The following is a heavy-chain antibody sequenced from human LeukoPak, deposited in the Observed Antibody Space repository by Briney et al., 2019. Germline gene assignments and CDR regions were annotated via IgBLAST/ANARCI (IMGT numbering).Heavy chain of an antibody. V-gene: IGHV4-34*01. CDR2: ISPSGLT. D-gene: IGHD1-14*01. J-gene: IGHJ4*01. CDR3: AGDHYLALKY. Sequence: SETLSLSCAAYGGSFSEYYWSWVRQPPGKGLEWIGEISPSGLTNHNPSLKSRVTISTDTSKNQFSLKLSSVTAADTAVYYCAGDHYLALKYWGHGLLVTVSS. CDR1: GGSFSEYY.